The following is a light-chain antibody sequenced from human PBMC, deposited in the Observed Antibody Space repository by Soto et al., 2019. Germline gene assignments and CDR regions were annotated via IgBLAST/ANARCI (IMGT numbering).Light chain of an antibody. CDR3: CADAGSSTYV. V-gene: IGLV2-23*02. CDR2: EVT. Sequence: QSALTQPASVSGSPGQSITISCTRTSSDVGSFNFVSWYQQHPGKAPKVIIYEVTERPSGVSNRFSGSKSGNTSSLTIYGLQADDEADYYCCADAGSSTYVFGTGTKVTVL. CDR1: SSDVGSFNF. J-gene: IGLJ1*01.